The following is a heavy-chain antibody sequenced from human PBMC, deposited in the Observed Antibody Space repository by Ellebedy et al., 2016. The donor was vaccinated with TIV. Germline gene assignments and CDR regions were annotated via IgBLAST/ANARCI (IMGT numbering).Heavy chain of an antibody. CDR3: AGRGTAGTGFSY. CDR2: IYHSGST. J-gene: IGHJ4*02. CDR1: GYSISSGYY. D-gene: IGHD3/OR15-3a*01. Sequence: SETLSLTCTVSGYSISSGYYWGWIRQPPGKGLEWIGSIYHSGSTYYNPSLKSRVTISVDTSKNQFSLKLSSVTAADTAVYYCAGRGTAGTGFSYWGQGTLVTVSS. V-gene: IGHV4-38-2*02.